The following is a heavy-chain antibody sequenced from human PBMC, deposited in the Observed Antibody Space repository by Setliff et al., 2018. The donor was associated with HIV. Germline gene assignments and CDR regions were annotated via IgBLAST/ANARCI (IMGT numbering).Heavy chain of an antibody. CDR3: ARGYPGIAVAGLSYYYYYYMDV. CDR2: IYYTGST. V-gene: IGHV4-59*01. J-gene: IGHJ6*03. Sequence: SETLSLTCTVSGGSISSYYWSWIRQPPGKGLEWIGYIYYTGSTSYNPSLKSRITISLDTSRNQFSLKLTSVTAADTAVYYCARGYPGIAVAGLSYYYYYYMDVWGKGTTVTVSS. D-gene: IGHD6-19*01. CDR1: GGSISSYY.